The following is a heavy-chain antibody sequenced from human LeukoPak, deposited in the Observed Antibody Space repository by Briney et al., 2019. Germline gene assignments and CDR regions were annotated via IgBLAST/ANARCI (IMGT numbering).Heavy chain of an antibody. CDR3: ARQIAVAGNWFDP. D-gene: IGHD6-19*01. J-gene: IGHJ5*02. CDR2: IYYSGST. CDR1: GGFISSSSYY. Sequence: SETLSLTCTVSGGFISSSSYYWGWIRQPPGKGLEWIGSIYYSGSTYYNPSLKGRVTISVDTSKNQFSLKLSSVTAADTAVYYCARQIAVAGNWFDPWGQGTLVTVSS. V-gene: IGHV4-39*01.